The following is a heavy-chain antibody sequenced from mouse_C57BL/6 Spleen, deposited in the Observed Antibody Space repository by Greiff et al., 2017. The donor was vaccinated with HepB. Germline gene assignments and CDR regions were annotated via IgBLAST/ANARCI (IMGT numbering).Heavy chain of an antibody. CDR3: ARNSNYGGYFDY. CDR2: IWGVGST. J-gene: IGHJ2*01. CDR1: GFSLTSYG. D-gene: IGHD2-5*01. Sequence: VKLVESGPGLVAPSQSLSITCTVSGFSLTSYGVDWVRQSPGKGLEWLGVIWGVGSTNYNSALKSRLSISKDNSKSQVFLKMNSLQTDDTAMYYCARNSNYGGYFDYWGQGTTLTVSS. V-gene: IGHV2-6*01.